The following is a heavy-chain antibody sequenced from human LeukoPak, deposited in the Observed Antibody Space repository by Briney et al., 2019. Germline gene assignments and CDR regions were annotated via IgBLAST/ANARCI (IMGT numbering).Heavy chain of an antibody. J-gene: IGHJ6*03. CDR1: GFTFSSYG. Sequence: GGSLRLSCAASGFTFSSYGMHWVRQAPGKGLEWVAVISYDGSNKYYADSVKGRFTISRDNSKNTLYLQMNSLRAEDTAVYYCAKFTSGYDFWWYYMDVWGKGTTVTVSS. V-gene: IGHV3-30*18. CDR2: ISYDGSNK. CDR3: AKFTSGYDFWWYYMDV. D-gene: IGHD3-3*01.